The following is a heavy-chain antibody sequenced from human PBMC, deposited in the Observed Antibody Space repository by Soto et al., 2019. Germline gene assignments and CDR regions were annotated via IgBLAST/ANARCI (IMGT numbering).Heavy chain of an antibody. Sequence: PSETLSLTCTVSGGSVSSGSYYWSWIRQPPGKGLEWIGYIYYSGSTNYNPSLKSRVTISVDTSKNQFSLKLSSVTAADTAVYYCARDRMATIDYWGQGTLVTVSS. V-gene: IGHV4-61*01. CDR3: ARDRMATIDY. CDR2: IYYSGST. CDR1: GGSVSSGSYY. J-gene: IGHJ4*02. D-gene: IGHD5-12*01.